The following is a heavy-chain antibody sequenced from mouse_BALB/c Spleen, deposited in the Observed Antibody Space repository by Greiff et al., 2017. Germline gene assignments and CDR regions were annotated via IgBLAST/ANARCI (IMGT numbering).Heavy chain of an antibody. CDR1: GFTFSSYW. Sequence: EVKVEESGGGLVQPGGSMKLSCVASGFTFSSYWMSWVRQSPEKGLEWVAEIRLKSDNYATHYAESVKGKFTISRDDSKSRLYLQMNSLRAEDTGIYYCTGGYYAMDYWGQGTSVTVSS. J-gene: IGHJ4*01. CDR2: IRLKSDNYAT. V-gene: IGHV6-6*02. CDR3: TGGYYAMDY.